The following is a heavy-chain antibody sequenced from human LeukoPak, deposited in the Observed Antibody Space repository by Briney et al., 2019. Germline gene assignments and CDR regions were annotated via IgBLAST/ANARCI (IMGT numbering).Heavy chain of an antibody. CDR3: AKDMRTEYYDILTGYLDY. V-gene: IGHV3-9*01. Sequence: PGRSLRLSCAAFGFTFDDYAMHWVRQAPGKGLEWVSGISWNSGSIGYADSVKGRFTISRDNAKNSLYLQMNSLRAEDTALYYCAKDMRTEYYDILTGYLDYWGQGTLVTVSS. CDR1: GFTFDDYA. J-gene: IGHJ4*02. CDR2: ISWNSGSI. D-gene: IGHD3-9*01.